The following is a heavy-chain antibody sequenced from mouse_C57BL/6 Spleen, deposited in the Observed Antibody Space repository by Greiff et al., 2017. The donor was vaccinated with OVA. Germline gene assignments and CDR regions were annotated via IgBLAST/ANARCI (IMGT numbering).Heavy chain of an antibody. CDR1: GYTFTSYW. CDR3: ARGGYYGSSPWFAY. V-gene: IGHV1-64*01. J-gene: IGHJ3*01. Sequence: QVQLQQPGAELVKPGASEKLSCKASGYTFTSYWMHWVKQRPGQGLEWIGMIHPNSGSTNYNEKFKSKATLTVDKSSSTAYMQLSSLTSEDSAVYYCARGGYYGSSPWFAYWGQGTLVTVSA. CDR2: IHPNSGST. D-gene: IGHD1-1*01.